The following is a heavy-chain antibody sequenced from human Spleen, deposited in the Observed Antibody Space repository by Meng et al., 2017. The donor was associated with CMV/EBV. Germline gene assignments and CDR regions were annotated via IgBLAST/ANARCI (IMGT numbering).Heavy chain of an antibody. CDR3: ARDGLDYSSTWSYNYFDY. D-gene: IGHD6-13*01. CDR2: ISKDGSNK. J-gene: IGHJ4*02. V-gene: IGHV3-30-3*01. Sequence: TFSRFAFHWVRQAPGKGLEWVAIISKDGSNKYYADSVKGRFTISRDNSKNALYLRMNSLRLEDTAVYYCARDGLDYSSTWSYNYFDYWGQGTLVTVSS. CDR1: TFSRFA.